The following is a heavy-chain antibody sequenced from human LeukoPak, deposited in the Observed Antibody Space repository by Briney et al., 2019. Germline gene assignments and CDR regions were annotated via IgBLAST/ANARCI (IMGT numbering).Heavy chain of an antibody. J-gene: IGHJ4*02. CDR1: GSTFRNHG. CDR3: AQDIAWGAFEH. D-gene: IGHD7-27*01. CDR2: ISPSGGGT. Sequence: GGSLRLSCAASGSTFRNHGMNWVRQAPGKGLEWVSGISPSGGGTYYADSVKGRFTISRDDSKNTLSLQMNSLRVEDTALYYCAQDIAWGAFEHWGQGTLVTVSS. V-gene: IGHV3-23*01.